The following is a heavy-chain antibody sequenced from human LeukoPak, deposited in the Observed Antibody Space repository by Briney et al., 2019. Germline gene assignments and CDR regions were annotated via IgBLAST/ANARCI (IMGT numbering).Heavy chain of an antibody. CDR3: ARAVYYSNYLGY. D-gene: IGHD3-10*01. Sequence: PGGSLRLSCAASGFTFSNYWMHWVRQAPGKGLVWVSRINSDGSSTNYGDSVKGRFTISRDNAKNTLYLQMNSLRAEDTAMYYCARAVYYSNYLGYWGQGTLVTVSS. CDR1: GFTFSNYW. V-gene: IGHV3-74*01. J-gene: IGHJ4*01. CDR2: INSDGSST.